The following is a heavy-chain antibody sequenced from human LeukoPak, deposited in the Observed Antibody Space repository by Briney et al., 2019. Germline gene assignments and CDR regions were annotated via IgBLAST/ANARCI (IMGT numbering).Heavy chain of an antibody. CDR2: FYSGGST. J-gene: IGHJ4*02. Sequence: QSGGSLRLSCVVSGFTVSSNYMSWVRQAPGKGLEWVSMFYSGGSTFYADSVKGRFTIARDSSKNTLYLQMNSLRAEDTAVYYCVTYQLLLYGFDYWGQGTLVTVSS. CDR3: VTYQLLLYGFDY. CDR1: GFTVSSNY. D-gene: IGHD2-2*01. V-gene: IGHV3-66*01.